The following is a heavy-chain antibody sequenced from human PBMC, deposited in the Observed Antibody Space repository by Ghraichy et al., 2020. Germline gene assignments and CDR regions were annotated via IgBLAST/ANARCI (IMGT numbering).Heavy chain of an antibody. V-gene: IGHV4-39*01. J-gene: IGHJ3*02. CDR2: IYYSGST. Sequence: SETLSLTCTVSGGSISSSSYYWGWIRQPPGKGLEWIGSIYYSGSTYYNPSLKSRVTISVDTSKNQFSLKLSSVTAADTAVYYCARHQRGVLGPDSSGWPRDAFDIWGQGTMVTVSS. CDR1: GGSISSSSYY. CDR3: ARHQRGVLGPDSSGWPRDAFDI. D-gene: IGHD6-19*01.